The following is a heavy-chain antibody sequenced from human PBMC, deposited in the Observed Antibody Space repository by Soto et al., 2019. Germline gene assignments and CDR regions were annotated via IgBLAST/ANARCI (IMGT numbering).Heavy chain of an antibody. D-gene: IGHD3-3*01. CDR3: ARETTYDFWSGYTYYYYGMDV. CDR2: IIPIFGTA. J-gene: IGHJ6*02. CDR1: GGTFSSYA. V-gene: IGHV1-69*01. Sequence: QVQLVQSGAEVKKPESSVKVSCKASGGTFSSYAISWVRQAPGQGLEWMGGIIPIFGTANYAQKFQGRVTFTADESTSTAYMELSSLRSEDTAVYYCARETTYDFWSGYTYYYYGMDVWGQGTTVTVSS.